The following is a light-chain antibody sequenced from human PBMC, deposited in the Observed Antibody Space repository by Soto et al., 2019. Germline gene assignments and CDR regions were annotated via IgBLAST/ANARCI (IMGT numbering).Light chain of an antibody. CDR2: DVS. Sequence: VMTQSPATLSVSPGERATLSCWASETVATNLAWYQQKPGQAPRLLIYDVSNRATGIPDRFSSSASGTNFTLTISSLQADDFATYYCQQYNSYWTFGQGTKVE. CDR1: ETVATN. CDR3: QQYNSYWT. J-gene: IGKJ1*01. V-gene: IGKV3D-15*01.